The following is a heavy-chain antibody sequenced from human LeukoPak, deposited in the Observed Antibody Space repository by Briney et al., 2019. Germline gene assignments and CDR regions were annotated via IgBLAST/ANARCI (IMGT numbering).Heavy chain of an antibody. CDR2: INPSGGST. Sequence: GASVTVSCKASGYTFTSYYMHWVRQAPGQGLEWMGIINPSGGSTSYAQKFQGRVTMTRDTSTSTVYMELSSLRSEDTAVYYCARDSDVWKGHYDILTGYYAHWGQGTLVTVSS. CDR1: GYTFTSYY. D-gene: IGHD3-9*01. J-gene: IGHJ4*02. CDR3: ARDSDVWKGHYDILTGYYAH. V-gene: IGHV1-46*01.